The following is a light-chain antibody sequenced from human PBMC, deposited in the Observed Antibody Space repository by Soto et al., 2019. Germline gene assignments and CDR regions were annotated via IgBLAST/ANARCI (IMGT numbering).Light chain of an antibody. Sequence: DIQMTQSPSTLSASVGDRVTITCRASQSISSWLAWYQQKPGKAPKLLIYDASSVESGVPSRFSGSGSGTEFPLTISSLQPDDFATYYCQQYNSYSGYTFGQGTKLEIK. V-gene: IGKV1-5*01. CDR2: DAS. CDR1: QSISSW. CDR3: QQYNSYSGYT. J-gene: IGKJ2*01.